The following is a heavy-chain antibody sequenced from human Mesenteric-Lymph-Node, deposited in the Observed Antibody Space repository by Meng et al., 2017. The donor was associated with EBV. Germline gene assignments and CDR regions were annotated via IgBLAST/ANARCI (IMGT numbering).Heavy chain of an antibody. Sequence: QVQLRQWGHGLFNPSATLSPTCAVYGGSFSGYYWSWIRQPPGKGLECIGEINHSGSTNYNPSLKSRVTISVDTSKNQFSLKLSSVTAADTAVYYCARDVWASGSLYWGQGTLVTVSS. CDR2: INHSGST. CDR3: ARDVWASGSLY. J-gene: IGHJ4*02. V-gene: IGHV4-34*01. D-gene: IGHD1-26*01. CDR1: GGSFSGYY.